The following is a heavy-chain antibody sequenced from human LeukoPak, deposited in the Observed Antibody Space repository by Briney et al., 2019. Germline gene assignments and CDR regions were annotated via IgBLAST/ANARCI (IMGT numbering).Heavy chain of an antibody. D-gene: IGHD1-1*01. CDR3: AKEEWYSFDN. CDR1: GSTFSNYA. J-gene: IGHJ4*02. CDR2: ISRSGGST. Sequence: GGSLRLSCAASGSTFSNYAMSWVRQAPGKGLEWVSAISRSGGSTYYADSVKGRFTISRDNAKNSLYLQMNNLRAEDTAMYYCAKEEWYSFDNWGQGYLVTVSS. V-gene: IGHV3-23*01.